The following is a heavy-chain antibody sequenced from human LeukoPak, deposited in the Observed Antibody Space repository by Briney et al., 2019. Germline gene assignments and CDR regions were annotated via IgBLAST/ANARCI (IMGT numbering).Heavy chain of an antibody. Sequence: GSLRLSCAASGFTFTNFAMSWVRQAPGKGLEWVSVISASGRSTYYADSVRGRFTISRDTSKNTLYLQMSSLRAEDTALYYCAKSRSGYYRFDSWGRGTLVIVSS. J-gene: IGHJ4*02. CDR2: ISASGRST. D-gene: IGHD3-22*01. CDR1: GFTFTNFA. V-gene: IGHV3-23*01. CDR3: AKSRSGYYRFDS.